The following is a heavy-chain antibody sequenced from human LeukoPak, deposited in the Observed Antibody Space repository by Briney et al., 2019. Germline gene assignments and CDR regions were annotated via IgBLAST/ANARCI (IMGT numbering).Heavy chain of an antibody. D-gene: IGHD6-19*01. CDR2: IYAGDKT. V-gene: IGHV3-53*04. Sequence: GGSLGLSCAASGFTVSSNYMTWVRQAPGKGLEWVSLIYAGDKTYYADSVKGRFTISGHNSENTLYLHMNSLRAEDTAVYYCARRYSNGWYFDYWGQGTLVTVSS. CDR3: ARRYSNGWYFDY. J-gene: IGHJ4*02. CDR1: GFTVSSNY.